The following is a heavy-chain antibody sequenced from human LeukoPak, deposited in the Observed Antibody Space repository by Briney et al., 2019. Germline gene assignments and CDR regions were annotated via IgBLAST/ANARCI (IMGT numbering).Heavy chain of an antibody. D-gene: IGHD3-22*01. CDR1: GFTFSSYW. CDR3: ARAPSEIGGYYPEYFRH. J-gene: IGHJ1*01. CDR2: IKSDGST. V-gene: IGHV3-74*01. Sequence: GGSLRLSCAASGFTFSSYWMHWVRQAPGEGLVWVSRIKSDGSTNYADSVKGRFTISRDNAKNTVSLQMDSLRAEDTGVYYCARAPSEIGGYYPEYFRHWGQGTLVTVSS.